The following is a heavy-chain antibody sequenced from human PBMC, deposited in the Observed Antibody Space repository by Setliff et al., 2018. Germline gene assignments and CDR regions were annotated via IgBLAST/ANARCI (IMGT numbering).Heavy chain of an antibody. D-gene: IGHD1-26*01. V-gene: IGHV4-61*09. CDR3: ARSPSSGAYWNPRPFYSDY. J-gene: IGHJ4*02. CDR2: ISPSGST. CDR1: GASITSGGFY. Sequence: SETLSLTCSVSGASITSGGFYWTWIRQPAGRGLEWIGHISPSGSTTYNPSAKSRVTISLDTSKNHFSLKLDSVTAADTALYYCARSPSSGAYWNPRPFYSDYWARGTLVTVSS.